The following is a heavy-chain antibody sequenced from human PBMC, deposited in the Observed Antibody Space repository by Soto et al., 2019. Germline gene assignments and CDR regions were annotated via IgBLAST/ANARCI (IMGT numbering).Heavy chain of an antibody. V-gene: IGHV1-18*01. D-gene: IGHD6-13*01. CDR2: ISAYNGNT. CDR1: GYTFTSYG. J-gene: IGHJ6*03. Sequence: QVQLVQSGAEVKKPGASVKVSCKASGYTFTSYGISWVRQAPGQGLEWMGWISAYNGNTNYAQKLQGRVTMPTDTSTSTAYMELRSLRSDDTAVYYCARAGAEASSWYFVRGYYMDVWGKGTTVTVSS. CDR3: ARAGAEASSWYFVRGYYMDV.